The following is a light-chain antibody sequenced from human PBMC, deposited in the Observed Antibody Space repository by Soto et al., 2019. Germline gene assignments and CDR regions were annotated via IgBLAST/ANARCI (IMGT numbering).Light chain of an antibody. Sequence: DIQMTQSPPFVSASVGDRVTISCRASQDAGSWLSWFHQKPGGAPNLLIFHTSRLQTGVPSRFAGRGSGTEFTLTIYSLQPEDFGTYYCQNADGLLALTFGGGTTVEI. CDR1: QDAGSW. CDR2: HTS. CDR3: QNADGLLALT. V-gene: IGKV1-12*01. J-gene: IGKJ4*01.